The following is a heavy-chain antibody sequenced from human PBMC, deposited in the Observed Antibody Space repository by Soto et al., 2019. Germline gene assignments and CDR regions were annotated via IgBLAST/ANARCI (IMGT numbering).Heavy chain of an antibody. D-gene: IGHD5-12*01. CDR1: GFTFSSYA. J-gene: IGHJ4*02. CDR3: AKFVWLPRFYYFDY. V-gene: IGHV3-23*01. CDR2: ISGSGGST. Sequence: GGSLRLSCAASGFTFSSYAMSWVHQAPGKGLEWVSAISGSGGSTYYADSVKGRFTISRDNSKNTLYLQMNSLRAEDTAVYYCAKFVWLPRFYYFDYWGQGTLVTVSS.